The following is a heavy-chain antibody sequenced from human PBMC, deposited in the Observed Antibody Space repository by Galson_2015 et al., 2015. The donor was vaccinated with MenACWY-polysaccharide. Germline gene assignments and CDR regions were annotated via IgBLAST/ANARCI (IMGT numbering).Heavy chain of an antibody. CDR3: AREPTYSGSFGWFDP. D-gene: IGHD1-26*01. V-gene: IGHV4-61*01. J-gene: IGHJ5*02. CDR2: MSYSGRG. Sequence: LTCTVSGGSVTSDTYYWSWLRQPPGEGLEWIGYMSYSGRGNHNPSLKSRVTILIDASKNQFSLRLRSVTAADTAVYHCAREPTYSGSFGWFDPWGQGTLVTVSS. CDR1: GGSVTSDTYY.